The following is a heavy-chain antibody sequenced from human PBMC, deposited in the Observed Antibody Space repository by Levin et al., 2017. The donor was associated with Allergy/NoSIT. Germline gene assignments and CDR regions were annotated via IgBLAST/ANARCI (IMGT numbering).Heavy chain of an antibody. V-gene: IGHV1-46*01. CDR2: MYPGGGGT. CDR1: GYSFTAYF. D-gene: IGHD2-15*01. Sequence: GASVKVSCKASGYSFTAYFTHWVRQAPGLGLEWMGAMYPGGGGTKYAQKFQGRVTVTRDTSTSTVYMELRSLRSEDTAVYYCAREGGDYCSGGSCYRFDPWGQGTLVTVSS. CDR3: AREGGDYCSGGSCYRFDP. J-gene: IGHJ5*02.